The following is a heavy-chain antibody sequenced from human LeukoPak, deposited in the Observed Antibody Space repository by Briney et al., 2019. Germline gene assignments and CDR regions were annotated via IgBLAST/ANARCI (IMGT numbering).Heavy chain of an antibody. Sequence: PSETLSLTCTVSGGSIGWDYWSWIRQSAGKGLQWIGRIYKSGSTNYNPSFRSRVTMSVDTSKNQFSLNVTSVTAADTAVYYCAREEYFQDSNGYSYYFHSWGQGSLVTVSS. V-gene: IGHV4-4*07. CDR2: IYKSGST. CDR3: AREEYFQDSNGYSYYFHS. D-gene: IGHD3-22*01. CDR1: GGSIGWDY. J-gene: IGHJ4*02.